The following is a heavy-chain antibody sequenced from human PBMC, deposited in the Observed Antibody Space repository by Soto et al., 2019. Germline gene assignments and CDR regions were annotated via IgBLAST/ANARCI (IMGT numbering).Heavy chain of an antibody. D-gene: IGHD3-22*01. Sequence: PGGFMRLSCAAARFNFTSYAMNWVRLAPGKGLEWVAAIRCDGSNTYYADSVKGRFTISRDNSKNTLYLQMNSLRAEDTAVYYCARDWYPYYDSSGSIPVYWGQGTLVTVSS. V-gene: IGHV3-33*08. CDR2: IRCDGSNT. CDR3: ARDWYPYYDSSGSIPVY. CDR1: RFNFTSYA. J-gene: IGHJ4*02.